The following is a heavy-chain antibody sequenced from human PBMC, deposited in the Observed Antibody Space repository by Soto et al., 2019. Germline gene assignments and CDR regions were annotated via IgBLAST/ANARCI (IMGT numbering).Heavy chain of an antibody. CDR3: AIASGYDFYYYYYYYMDV. D-gene: IGHD5-12*01. J-gene: IGHJ6*03. V-gene: IGHV1-46*03. CDR1: GYTFTSYY. CDR2: INPSGGST. Sequence: GASVKVSCKASGYTFTSYYMHWVRQAPGQGLEWMGIINPSGGSTSYAQKFQGRVTMTRDTSTSTVYMELSSLRSEDTAMYYCAIASGYDFYYYYYYYMDVWGKGTTVTVSS.